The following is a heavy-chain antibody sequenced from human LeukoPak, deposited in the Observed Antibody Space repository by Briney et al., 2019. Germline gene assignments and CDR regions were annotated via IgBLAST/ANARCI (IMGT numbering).Heavy chain of an antibody. D-gene: IGHD3-16*01. V-gene: IGHV3-21*01. J-gene: IGHJ4*02. CDR2: ISSSHHI. CDR1: GFTFSSYS. CDR3: ARDFSTVITKSSGY. Sequence: GGSLRLSCAASGFTFSSYSMSWFRQAPGKGLEWVSSISSSHHIYYADSVKGRFTISRDNAKNSLYLQMNSLRAEDTAVYYCARDFSTVITKSSGYWGQGNLVTVSS.